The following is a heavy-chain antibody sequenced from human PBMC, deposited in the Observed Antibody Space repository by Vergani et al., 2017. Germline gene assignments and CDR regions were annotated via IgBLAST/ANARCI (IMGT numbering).Heavy chain of an antibody. CDR3: ARWRYEKRLVS. Sequence: VQLVESEGGVVQPGRSLTLSCVASGFTFSSHGMHWVRQAPGKGLEWVAVIWFEGSNKYYGDSVKGRFTISRDNSKNTLYLQMNSLRVEDTAVYYCARWRYEKRLVSCGQGTLVTVSS. D-gene: IGHD5-12*01. CDR1: GFTFSSHG. V-gene: IGHV3-33*04. CDR2: IWFEGSNK. J-gene: IGHJ5*01.